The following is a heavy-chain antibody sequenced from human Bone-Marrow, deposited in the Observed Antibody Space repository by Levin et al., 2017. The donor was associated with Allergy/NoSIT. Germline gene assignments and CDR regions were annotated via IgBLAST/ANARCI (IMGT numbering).Heavy chain of an antibody. CDR2: VYGSGST. D-gene: IGHD3-10*01. V-gene: IGHV4-4*07. CDR1: GTSISSSY. CDR3: ARGQSSGATYFNS. J-gene: IGHJ4*02. Sequence: SQTLSLTCTVSGTSISSSYWSWIRQPAGRGLEWIGRVYGSGSTEYNPSLKSRVTMSLDTSKNQFSLRLNSVTAADTAMYFCARGQSSGATYFNSWGQGTLVTVSS.